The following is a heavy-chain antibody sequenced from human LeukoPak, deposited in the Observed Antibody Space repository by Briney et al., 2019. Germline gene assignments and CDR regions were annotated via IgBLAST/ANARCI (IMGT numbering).Heavy chain of an antibody. CDR3: ARDVTGTTHDAFDI. V-gene: IGHV1-46*01. CDR2: INPSGGST. CDR1: VYTFTSYY. Sequence: ASVKVSCKASVYTFTSYYMHCVRQAPGQGLEWMGIINPSGGSTSYEQKFQGRGTMTRDTSTSTVYMELSSLRSEDTAVYYCARDVTGTTHDAFDIWGQGTMVTVSS. J-gene: IGHJ3*02. D-gene: IGHD1-20*01.